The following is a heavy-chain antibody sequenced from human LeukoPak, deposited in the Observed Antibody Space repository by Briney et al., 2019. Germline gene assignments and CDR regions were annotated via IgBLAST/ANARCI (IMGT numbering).Heavy chain of an antibody. CDR2: INPSGGST. CDR1: GYIFTSYN. J-gene: IGHJ6*03. CDR3: ARGSYYYMDV. Sequence: ASVKVSCKASGYIFTSYNIYWVRQAPGQGLEWMGIINPSGGSTNYAQKFQGRVTMTRDTSTSTFYMELSTLRYEDTAIYYCARGSYYYMDVWGKGTTVTISS. V-gene: IGHV1-46*01.